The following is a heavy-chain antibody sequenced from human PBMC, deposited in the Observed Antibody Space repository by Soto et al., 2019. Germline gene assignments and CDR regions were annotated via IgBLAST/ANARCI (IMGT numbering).Heavy chain of an antibody. Sequence: QMQLVQSGAEVKKPGSSVKVSCKASGGTFSSHAISWVRQAPGQGLEWMGGIIIISGTTNYAQKFQGRVPLTADKSTSTVYMELRSLRSEDSAIYYCAIDRGEMATILDPWGQGTLVTVSS. CDR2: IIIISGTT. CDR1: GGTFSSHA. J-gene: IGHJ5*02. D-gene: IGHD5-12*01. V-gene: IGHV1-69*06. CDR3: AIDRGEMATILDP.